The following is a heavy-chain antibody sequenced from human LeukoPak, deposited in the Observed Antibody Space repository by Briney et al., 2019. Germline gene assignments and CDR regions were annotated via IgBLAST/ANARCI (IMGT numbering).Heavy chain of an antibody. J-gene: IGHJ6*04. CDR1: GFTFINYS. V-gene: IGHV3-21*01. Sequence: GGSLRLSCAASGFTFINYSMNWVRQAPGKGLEWVSSISSSSHYIYYADSVKGRFTISRDNAKNSLYLQMNSLRAEDTAVYYCAELGITMIGGVWGKGTTVTISS. CDR3: AELGITMIGGV. D-gene: IGHD3-10*02. CDR2: ISSSSHYI.